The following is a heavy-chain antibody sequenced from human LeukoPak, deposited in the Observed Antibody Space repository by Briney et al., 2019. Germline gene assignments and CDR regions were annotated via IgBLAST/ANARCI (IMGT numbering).Heavy chain of an antibody. CDR2: IYHSGST. CDR1: GYSISSGYY. J-gene: IGHJ4*02. D-gene: IGHD3-10*01. V-gene: IGHV4-38-2*02. CDR3: ASLTSLPYFDY. Sequence: SETLSLTCTVSGYSISSGYYWGWIRQPPGKGLEWIGSIYHSGSTYYNPSLKSRVTISVDTSKNQFSLKLSSVTAADTAVYYCASLTSLPYFDYWGQGTLVTVSS.